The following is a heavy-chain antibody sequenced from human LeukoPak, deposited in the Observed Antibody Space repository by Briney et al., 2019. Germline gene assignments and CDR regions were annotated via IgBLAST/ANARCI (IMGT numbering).Heavy chain of an antibody. J-gene: IGHJ6*03. CDR1: GFTFSSYW. CDR3: ARGYSSSWYYYYYYMDV. Sequence: GGSLRLSCAASGFTFSSYWMSWVRQAPGKGLEWVANIKQDGSEKYYVDSVKGRFTISRDNAKNSLYLQMNSLRAEGTAVYYCARGYSSSWYYYYYYMDVWGKGTTVTVSS. CDR2: IKQDGSEK. V-gene: IGHV3-7*01. D-gene: IGHD6-13*01.